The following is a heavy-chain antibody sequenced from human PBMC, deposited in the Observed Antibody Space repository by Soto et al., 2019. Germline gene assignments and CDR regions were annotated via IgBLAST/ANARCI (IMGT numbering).Heavy chain of an antibody. J-gene: IGHJ6*02. CDR1: GFTFNTYN. CDR3: ARDLNKWASKAQLSTAGMDV. CDR2: ISSSSTYI. V-gene: IGHV3-21*02. Sequence: EVQLVESGGGLVQPGGSLRLSCAASGFTFNTYNMNWVRQAPGKGLEWVSCISSSSTYIFYAYSVRGRFSIYRDNAENSLYLQISSLRAEDTAVYYGARDLNKWASKAQLSTAGMDVWGQGTTVTVSS. D-gene: IGHD2-2*01.